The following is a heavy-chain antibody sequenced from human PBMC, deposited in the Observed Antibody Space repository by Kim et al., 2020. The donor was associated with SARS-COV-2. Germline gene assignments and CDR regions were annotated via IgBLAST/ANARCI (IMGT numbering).Heavy chain of an antibody. D-gene: IGHD3-10*01. V-gene: IGHV1-3*01. J-gene: IGHJ5*02. Sequence: RSSTKFRGRVTFTRDTSATTAYMELTSLTLKDTAVYYCAREGSGSYNWLDPWGQGTLVTVSS. CDR3: AREGSGSYNWLDP.